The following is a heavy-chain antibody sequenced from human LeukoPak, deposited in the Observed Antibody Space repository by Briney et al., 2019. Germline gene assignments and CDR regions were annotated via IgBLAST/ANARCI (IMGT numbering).Heavy chain of an antibody. J-gene: IGHJ4*02. CDR3: ARAGWIITSGIDY. V-gene: IGHV4-39*07. CDR1: GGSISSSSYY. CDR2: IYHTGST. Sequence: SETLSLTCTVSGGSISSSSYYWGWIRQPPGKGLEWIGSIYHTGSTYYTPSLGSRVTISVDTSKNEFSLNLNSVTAADTAVYYCARAGWIITSGIDYWGQGALVTVSS. D-gene: IGHD3-10*01.